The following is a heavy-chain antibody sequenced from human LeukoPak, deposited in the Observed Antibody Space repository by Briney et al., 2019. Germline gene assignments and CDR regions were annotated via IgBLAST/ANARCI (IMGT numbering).Heavy chain of an antibody. CDR3: ARESQIRYYYDRSGYYYGAMDY. D-gene: IGHD3-22*01. Sequence: ASVKVSCKASGYIFTSYGISWVRQAPGQGLEWMGWISGYNGHTNYAEKLQGRVTMTTDTSTSTAYMELRSLRSDDTAVSYCARESQIRYYYDRSGYYYGAMDYWGQGSLVTVSS. CDR1: GYIFTSYG. J-gene: IGHJ4*02. CDR2: ISGYNGHT. V-gene: IGHV1-18*01.